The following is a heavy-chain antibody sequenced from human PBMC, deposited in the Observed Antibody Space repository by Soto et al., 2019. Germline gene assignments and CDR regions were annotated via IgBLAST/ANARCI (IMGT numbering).Heavy chain of an antibody. CDR1: GGSISSSSYY. V-gene: IGHV4-39*01. CDR3: ARRLYYYGSGSYLRYYYGMDV. CDR2: IYYSGST. D-gene: IGHD3-10*01. J-gene: IGHJ6*02. Sequence: SETLSLTCTVSGGSISSSSYYWGWIRQPPGKGLEWIGSIYYSGSTYYNPSLKSRVTISVDTSKNQFSLKLSSVTAADTAVYYCARRLYYYGSGSYLRYYYGMDVWGQGTTVTVSS.